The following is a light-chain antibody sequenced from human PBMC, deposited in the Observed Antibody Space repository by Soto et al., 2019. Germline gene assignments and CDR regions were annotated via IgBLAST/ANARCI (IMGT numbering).Light chain of an antibody. CDR1: QTIRSNY. J-gene: IGKJ1*01. CDR2: GAS. CDR3: QQYGSSPWT. Sequence: ETVLTQSPGTLSLSPGERATLSCRASQTIRSNYLAWYRQTPGQAPRLLIYGASNRATGIADRFSGSGSGTDFTRTISRLEPEDFALYYCQQYGSSPWTFAQGTKVEIK. V-gene: IGKV3-20*01.